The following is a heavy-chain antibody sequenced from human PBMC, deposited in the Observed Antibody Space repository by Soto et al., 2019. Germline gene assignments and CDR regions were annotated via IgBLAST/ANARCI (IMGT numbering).Heavy chain of an antibody. D-gene: IGHD4-17*01. Sequence: QVQLVESGGGVVQPGRSLRLSCAASGFTFSSYGMHWVRQAPGKGLEWVAVIWYDGSNKYYADSVKGRFTISRDNSKNTLYLQMNSLRAEDTAVYYCARDWGIHDYGDYLDYWGQGTLVTVSS. CDR1: GFTFSSYG. V-gene: IGHV3-33*01. CDR2: IWYDGSNK. J-gene: IGHJ4*02. CDR3: ARDWGIHDYGDYLDY.